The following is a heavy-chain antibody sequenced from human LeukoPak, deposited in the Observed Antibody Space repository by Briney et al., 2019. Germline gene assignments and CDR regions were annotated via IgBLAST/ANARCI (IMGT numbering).Heavy chain of an antibody. CDR1: GFTFDDYA. Sequence: GGSLRLSCAACGFTFDDYAMHWVRQAPGKGLEWVSLISGDGGSTYYADSVKGRITISRDNSKNSLYLQMNSLRTEDTALYYCAKDTGQYYYYYYMDVWGKGTTVTVSS. CDR2: ISGDGGST. CDR3: AKDTGQYYYYYYMDV. J-gene: IGHJ6*03. V-gene: IGHV3-43*02.